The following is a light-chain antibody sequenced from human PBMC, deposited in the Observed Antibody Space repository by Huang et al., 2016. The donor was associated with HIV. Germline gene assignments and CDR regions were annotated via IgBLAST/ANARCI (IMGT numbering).Light chain of an antibody. Sequence: DIVMTQSPDSLAVSLGERATINCKSSKSVLSRPSNKTYLGWYQQRPGQSPTLLIDWASTRQAGVPDRFSGSGSGTHFTLTISSLQAEDVAFYYCQQYFISPPTFGQGTKLEI. CDR3: QQYFISPPT. CDR2: WAS. V-gene: IGKV4-1*01. CDR1: KSVLSRPSNKTY. J-gene: IGKJ2*01.